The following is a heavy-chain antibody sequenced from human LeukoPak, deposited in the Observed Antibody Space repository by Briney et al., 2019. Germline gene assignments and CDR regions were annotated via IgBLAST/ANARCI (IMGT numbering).Heavy chain of an antibody. CDR1: GGSISSGSYY. Sequence: PSQTLSLTCTVSGGSISSGSYYWSWIRQPAGKGLGWIGRIYTSGSTNYNPSLKSRVTISVDKSKNQFSLKLSSVTAADTAVYYCARERSSSWWGQGTLVTVSS. V-gene: IGHV4-61*02. D-gene: IGHD6-13*01. CDR3: ARERSSSW. J-gene: IGHJ4*02. CDR2: IYTSGST.